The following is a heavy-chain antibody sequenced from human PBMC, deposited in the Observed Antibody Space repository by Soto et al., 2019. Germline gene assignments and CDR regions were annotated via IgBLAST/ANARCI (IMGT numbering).Heavy chain of an antibody. CDR3: ARYPKYYGGNSGTAFDI. Sequence: QVQLVQSGAEVKKPGSSVKVSCKASGGTFSSYAISWVRQAPGQGLEWMGGIIPIFGTANYAQKFQGSVTSTADESTSTAYMELSSLSSEDTAVYYCARYPKYYGGNSGTAFDIWGQGRMVTVSS. CDR2: IIPIFGTA. D-gene: IGHD4-17*01. CDR1: GGTFSSYA. J-gene: IGHJ3*02. V-gene: IGHV1-69*12.